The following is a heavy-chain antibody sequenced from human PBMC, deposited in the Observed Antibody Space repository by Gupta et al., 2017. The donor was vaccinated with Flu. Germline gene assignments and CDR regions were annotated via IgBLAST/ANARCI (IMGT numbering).Heavy chain of an antibody. CDR2: IYHSGNT. Sequence: GAMSKVFCGWYGKTSGKEAEWSGQIYHSGNTYNNASLKSRVAMSKVTSKNQIAKNSTSVTAADTAVYFCARTSRDKFACDLWGRGTMVTVSS. V-gene: IGHV4-59*08. J-gene: IGHJ3*01. CDR3: ARTSRDKFACDL. CDR1: GAMSKVF. D-gene: IGHD2-15*01.